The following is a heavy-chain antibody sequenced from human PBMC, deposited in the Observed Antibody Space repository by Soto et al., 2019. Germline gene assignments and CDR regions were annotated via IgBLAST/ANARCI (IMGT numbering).Heavy chain of an antibody. CDR2: ISVYNDNT. CDR1: GYTFTSYA. D-gene: IGHD4-17*01. Sequence: ASVKVSCKASGYTFTSYAITWVRQAPGQGLEWMGWISVYNDNTNYAQKLQGRVTMTTDTSTSTAYMELRSLRSDDTAVYYCARDPRGDYGDYVGWFDPWGQGTLVTVSS. J-gene: IGHJ5*02. V-gene: IGHV1-18*01. CDR3: ARDPRGDYGDYVGWFDP.